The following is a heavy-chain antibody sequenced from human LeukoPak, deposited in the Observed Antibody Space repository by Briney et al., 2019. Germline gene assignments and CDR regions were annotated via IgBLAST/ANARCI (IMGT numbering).Heavy chain of an antibody. Sequence: PGGSLRLSCAASGFTFNNYAMSWVRQAPGKGLEWVSAISGSGGSTYYADPLKGRFTISRDNSKKTLYLQMNSLRAEDTAVLYCWKDGIGGIYYDSSGYFDYWGQGTLVTVSS. CDR3: WKDGIGGIYYDSSGYFDY. CDR2: ISGSGGST. CDR1: GFTFNNYA. V-gene: IGHV3-23*01. D-gene: IGHD3-22*01. J-gene: IGHJ4*02.